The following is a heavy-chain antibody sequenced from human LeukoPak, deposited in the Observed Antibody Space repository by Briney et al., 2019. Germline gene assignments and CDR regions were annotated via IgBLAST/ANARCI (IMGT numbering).Heavy chain of an antibody. CDR1: GFTFSSYA. CDR2: TSYDGSNK. V-gene: IGHV3-30*04. CDR3: ARDGINYYGSGSYPDY. D-gene: IGHD3-10*01. Sequence: GGSLRLSCAASGFTFSSYAMHWVRQAPGKGLEWVAVTSYDGSNKYYADSVKGRFTISRDNSKNTLYLQMNSLRAEDTAVYYCARDGINYYGSGSYPDYWGQGTLVTVSS. J-gene: IGHJ4*02.